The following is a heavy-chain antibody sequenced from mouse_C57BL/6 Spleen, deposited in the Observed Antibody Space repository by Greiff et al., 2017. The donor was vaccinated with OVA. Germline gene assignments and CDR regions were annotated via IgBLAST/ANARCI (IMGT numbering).Heavy chain of an antibody. CDR1: GFNIKDYY. J-gene: IGHJ1*03. V-gene: IGHV14-2*01. Sequence: EVQVVESGAELVKPGASVKLSCTASGFNIKDYYMHWVKQRTEQGLEWIGRIDPEDGETKYAPKFQGKATITADTSSNTAYLQLSSLTSEDTAVYYCARYYGSSYGYFDVWGTGTTVTVSS. D-gene: IGHD1-1*01. CDR3: ARYYGSSYGYFDV. CDR2: IDPEDGET.